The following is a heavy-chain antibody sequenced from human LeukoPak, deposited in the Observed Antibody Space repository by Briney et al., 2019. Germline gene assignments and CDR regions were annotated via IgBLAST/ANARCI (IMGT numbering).Heavy chain of an antibody. CDR1: GYTFTSYD. Sequence: GASVTVSCKASGYTFTSYDINWVRQAPGQGLEWMGWMNPNSGSTGYAQKFQGRVTITRNTSISTAYMELSGLRSEDTAVYYCARGRSTGYSYYLGQGTLVTVSS. CDR3: ARGRSTGYSYY. CDR2: MNPNSGST. J-gene: IGHJ4*02. V-gene: IGHV1-8*03.